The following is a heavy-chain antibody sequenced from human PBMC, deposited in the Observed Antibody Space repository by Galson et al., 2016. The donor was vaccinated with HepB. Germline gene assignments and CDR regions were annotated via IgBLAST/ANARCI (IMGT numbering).Heavy chain of an antibody. Sequence: SLRLSCAASGFTFSDHYMSWIRQAPGKGPDWLAYISGSSSRTNYAGSVKGRFTISRDNATNSLYLQMNRLRAEDTALYYCAKANGYYFDYWGQGTLVTVSS. CDR1: GFTFSDHY. CDR3: AKANGYYFDY. V-gene: IGHV3-11*06. J-gene: IGHJ4*02. D-gene: IGHD4-17*01. CDR2: ISGSSSRT.